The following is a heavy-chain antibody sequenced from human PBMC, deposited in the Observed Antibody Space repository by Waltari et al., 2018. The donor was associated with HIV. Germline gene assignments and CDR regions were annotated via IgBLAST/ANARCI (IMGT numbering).Heavy chain of an antibody. D-gene: IGHD3-10*01. CDR3: ATEGISMVRGVYGMDV. Sequence: QVQLVQSGAEVKKPGASVEVSCKVSGYTLTELSMHWVRQAPGKGLEWMGGCDPEDGETIYAQNFQGRVTMTEDTSTDTAYMELSSLRSEDTAVYYCATEGISMVRGVYGMDVWGQGTTVTVSS. V-gene: IGHV1-24*01. CDR1: GYTLTELS. J-gene: IGHJ6*02. CDR2: CDPEDGET.